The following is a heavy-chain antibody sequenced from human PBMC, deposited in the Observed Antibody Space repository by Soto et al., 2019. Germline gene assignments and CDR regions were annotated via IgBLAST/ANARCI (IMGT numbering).Heavy chain of an antibody. V-gene: IGHV5-10-1*01. Sequence: GESLKISCKGSGYSFTSYWISWVRQMPGKGLEWMGKIDPSDSYTNYSPSFQGHVTISADKSISTAYLQWSSLKASDTAMYYCARRVYCSSTSCYDDAFDIWGQGTMVTVSS. J-gene: IGHJ3*02. CDR2: IDPSDSYT. CDR1: GYSFTSYW. CDR3: ARRVYCSSTSCYDDAFDI. D-gene: IGHD2-2*01.